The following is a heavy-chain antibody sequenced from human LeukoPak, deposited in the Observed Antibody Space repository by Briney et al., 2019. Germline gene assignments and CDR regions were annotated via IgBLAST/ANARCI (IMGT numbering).Heavy chain of an antibody. CDR1: GGSISSTTYY. Sequence: SETLSLTCTVSGGSISSTTYYWAWIRQPPGKGLEWIGSIYYSGSTYYNPSLKSRVTISVDTSKNQFSLKLSSVTAADTAVYYCAREGTTMAYYMDVWGKGTTVTVSS. CDR3: AREGTTMAYYMDV. CDR2: IYYSGST. D-gene: IGHD1-1*01. J-gene: IGHJ6*03. V-gene: IGHV4-39*07.